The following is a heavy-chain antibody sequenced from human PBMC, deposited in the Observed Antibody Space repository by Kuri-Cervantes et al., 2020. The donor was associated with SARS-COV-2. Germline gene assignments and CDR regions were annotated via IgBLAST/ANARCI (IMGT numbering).Heavy chain of an antibody. CDR3: ATSITMIVVVITPEFDY. J-gene: IGHJ4*02. D-gene: IGHD3-22*01. CDR1: GGSINSYY. CDR2: IYYSGST. Sequence: SETLSLTCTVSGGSINSYYWSWIRQPPGKGLEWIGYIYYSGSTNYNPSLKSRVTMSVDTSKNQFSLKLSSVTAADTAVYYCATSITMIVVVITPEFDYWGQGTLVTVSS. V-gene: IGHV4-59*01.